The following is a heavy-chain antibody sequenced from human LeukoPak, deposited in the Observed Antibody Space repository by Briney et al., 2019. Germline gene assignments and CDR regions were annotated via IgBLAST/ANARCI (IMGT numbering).Heavy chain of an antibody. Sequence: GGSLRLSCAASGFTFSTYAMTWVRQAPGKGLEWVSAISGSGGSTYYADSVKGRFTISRDNSKNTLYLQMNSLRDEDTAVYYCARFGPGFLTTVTTVWGQGTLVTVSS. J-gene: IGHJ4*02. D-gene: IGHD4-17*01. CDR1: GFTFSTYA. CDR2: ISGSGGST. CDR3: ARFGPGFLTTVTTV. V-gene: IGHV3-23*01.